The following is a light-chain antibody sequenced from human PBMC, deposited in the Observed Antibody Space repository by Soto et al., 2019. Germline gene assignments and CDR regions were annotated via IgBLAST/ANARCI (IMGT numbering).Light chain of an antibody. Sequence: EIAMTQSPATLSVSPGQRATPSCRASQNVTSNLAWYQQKPGHAPSLLMYNVSTRATGYPARFSGSGSGTEFTLTISSLQSEDSAIYYCQQYNTLTTFGQGTKLAIK. V-gene: IGKV3-15*01. CDR3: QQYNTLTT. CDR2: NVS. J-gene: IGKJ2*01. CDR1: QNVTSN.